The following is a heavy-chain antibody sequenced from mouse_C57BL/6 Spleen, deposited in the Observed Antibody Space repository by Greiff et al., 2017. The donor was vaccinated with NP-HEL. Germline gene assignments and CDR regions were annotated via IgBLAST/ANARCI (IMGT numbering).Heavy chain of an antibody. D-gene: IGHD1-1*01. CDR3: AREITTVVATPFDY. J-gene: IGHJ2*01. CDR1: GFTFSDYG. Sequence: DVKLVESGGGLVKPGGSLKLSCAASGFTFSDYGMHWVRQAPEKGLEWVAYISSGSSTIYYADTVKGRFTISRDNAKNTLFLQMTSLRSEDTAMYYCAREITTVVATPFDYWGQGTTLTVSS. CDR2: ISSGSSTI. V-gene: IGHV5-17*01.